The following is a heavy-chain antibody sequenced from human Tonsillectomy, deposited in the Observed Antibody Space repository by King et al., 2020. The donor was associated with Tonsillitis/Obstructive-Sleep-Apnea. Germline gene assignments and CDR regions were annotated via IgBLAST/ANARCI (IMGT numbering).Heavy chain of an antibody. V-gene: IGHV3-48*03. CDR3: ARVCSSTSCYGYYFDY. D-gene: IGHD2-2*01. CDR2: ISTSGRTM. CDR1: GFTFTDYE. Sequence: VQLVESGGGLVQPGGSLRLSCAASGFTFTDYEINWVRQAPGKGLEWVSYISTSGRTMYYADSVKGQFTISRDNAKNSLYLQMNSLRAEDTAVYYCARVCSSTSCYGYYFDYWGLGTLVTVSS. J-gene: IGHJ4*02.